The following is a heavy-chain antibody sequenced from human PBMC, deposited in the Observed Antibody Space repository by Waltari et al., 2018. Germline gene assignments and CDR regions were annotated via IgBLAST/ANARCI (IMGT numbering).Heavy chain of an antibody. D-gene: IGHD6-13*01. CDR2: SFSGTRT. CDR3: ARDHIAAPENY. J-gene: IGHJ4*02. CDR1: GSTVTSTH. Sequence: EVQLVETGGGLIQPGGSMRLSCAASGSTVTSTHLSWVRQPPWKGLEWVSISFSGTRTNYADSVKGRFTISRDNSKNTLYLQMNSLRAEDTAVYYCARDHIAAPENYRGQGTLVTVSS. V-gene: IGHV3-53*02.